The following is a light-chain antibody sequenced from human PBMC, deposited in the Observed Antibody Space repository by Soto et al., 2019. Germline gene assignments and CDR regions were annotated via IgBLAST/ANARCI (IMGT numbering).Light chain of an antibody. J-gene: IGKJ1*01. CDR2: GAS. CDR3: QQYGRSRT. CDR1: QSVRSN. Sequence: EIVMTQSPATLSVSLGERATFSCRASQSVRSNLAWYQQKPGQAPRLLIYGASSRAAGIPDRFSGSGSGTDFTLTISRLEAEDSAVYYCQQYGRSRTFGQGTKVDIK. V-gene: IGKV3-20*01.